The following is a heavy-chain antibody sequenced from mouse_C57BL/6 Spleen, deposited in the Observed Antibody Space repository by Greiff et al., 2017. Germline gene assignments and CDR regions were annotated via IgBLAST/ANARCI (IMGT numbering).Heavy chain of an antibody. CDR3: ARTGQGDY. CDR1: GYAFSSSW. CDR2: IYPGDGDT. V-gene: IGHV1-82*01. J-gene: IGHJ2*01. D-gene: IGHD3-3*01. Sequence: QVQLQQSGPELVKPGASVKISCKASGYAFSSSWMNWVKQRPGKGLEWIGRIYPGDGDTNYNGKFKGKATLTADKSSSTAYMQLSSLTSEDSAVYFCARTGQGDYWGQGTTLTVSS.